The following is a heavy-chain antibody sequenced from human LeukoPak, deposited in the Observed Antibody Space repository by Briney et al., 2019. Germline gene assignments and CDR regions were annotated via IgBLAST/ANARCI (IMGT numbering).Heavy chain of an antibody. V-gene: IGHV3-15*01. D-gene: IGHD6-19*01. Sequence: PGRSLRLSCAASGFTFDDYAMHWVRQAPGKGLEWVGRIKSKTDCGATHYAAPVIGRFTISRDDSKNTVYLQMNSLKTEDTAVYYCTTGGSRGWWGQGTLVTVSS. CDR1: GFTFDDYA. CDR2: IKSKTDCGAT. CDR3: TTGGSRGW. J-gene: IGHJ4*02.